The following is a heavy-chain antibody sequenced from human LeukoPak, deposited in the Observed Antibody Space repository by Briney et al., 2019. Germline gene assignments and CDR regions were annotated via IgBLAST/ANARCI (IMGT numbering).Heavy chain of an antibody. Sequence: GGSLRLSCAASGFTFSSYAMSWVRQAPGKGLEWVSAISGSGGSTYYADSVKGRFTISRDNSKNTLYLQMNSLRAEDTAVYYCAKSLSAFGGVIVIDRGGFDYWGQGTLVTVSS. CDR1: GFTFSSYA. D-gene: IGHD3-16*02. CDR2: ISGSGGST. J-gene: IGHJ4*02. CDR3: AKSLSAFGGVIVIDRGGFDY. V-gene: IGHV3-23*01.